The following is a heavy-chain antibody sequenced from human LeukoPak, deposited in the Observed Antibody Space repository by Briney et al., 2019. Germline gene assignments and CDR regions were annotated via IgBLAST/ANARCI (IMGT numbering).Heavy chain of an antibody. CDR1: GGSINSGGYS. CDR2: IYHSGST. J-gene: IGHJ4*02. Sequence: SETLSLTCAVSGGSINSGGYSWSWIRQPPGKGLEWIGYIYHSGSTYYNPSLKSRVTISVDRSKNQFSLKLSSVTAADTAVYYCARVGSGSYHFDYWGQGTLVTVSS. CDR3: ARVGSGSYHFDY. V-gene: IGHV4-30-2*01. D-gene: IGHD3-10*01.